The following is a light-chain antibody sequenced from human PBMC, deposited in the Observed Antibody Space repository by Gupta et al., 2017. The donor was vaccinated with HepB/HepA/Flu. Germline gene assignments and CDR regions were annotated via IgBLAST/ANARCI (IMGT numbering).Light chain of an antibody. V-gene: IGLV1-44*01. CDR3: AAWDDSLNGRYV. CDR2: SNN. Sequence: QSVLTQPPSASGTPGPRVTISCSGSSSNIGSNTVTWYQQLPGTAPKLLIYSNNQRPSGVPDRFSGSKSGTSASLAISGLQSEDEADYYCAAWDDSLNGRYVFGTGTKVTVL. J-gene: IGLJ1*01. CDR1: SSNIGSNT.